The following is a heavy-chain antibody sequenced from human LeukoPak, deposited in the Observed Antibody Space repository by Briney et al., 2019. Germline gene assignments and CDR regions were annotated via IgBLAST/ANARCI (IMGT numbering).Heavy chain of an antibody. D-gene: IGHD3-10*01. J-gene: IGHJ4*02. CDR2: IIPIFGTA. Sequence: VKVSCKASGGTFSNYGICWVRQAPGQGLEWMGGIIPIFGTANYAQKFQGRVTITADESTATVYMELSSLRSEDTAVYYCARDITMVRRVYFDYWGQGTLVTVSS. CDR1: GGTFSNYG. CDR3: ARDITMVRRVYFDY. V-gene: IGHV1-69*01.